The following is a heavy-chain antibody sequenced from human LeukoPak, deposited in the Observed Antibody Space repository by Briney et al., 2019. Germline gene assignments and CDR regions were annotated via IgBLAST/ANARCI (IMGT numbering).Heavy chain of an antibody. Sequence: SETLSLTCTVSGGSISSSSYYWGWIRQPPGKGLEWIGSIYYSGSTYDNPSLKSLVTISVDTSNYQYSLKLSSVTAADTAVYYCARHGYYGPAWFDPWGQGTLVTVSS. CDR2: IYYSGST. CDR3: ARHGYYGPAWFDP. V-gene: IGHV4-39*01. CDR1: GGSISSSSYY. J-gene: IGHJ5*02. D-gene: IGHD3-10*01.